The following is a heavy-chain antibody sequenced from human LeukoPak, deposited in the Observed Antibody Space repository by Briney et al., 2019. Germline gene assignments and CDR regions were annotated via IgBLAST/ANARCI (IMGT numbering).Heavy chain of an antibody. CDR2: FCYSGST. Sequence: PSETLSLTCTVSGGSISTSTYCWDWVRQPPGKGLEWIGSFCYSGSTYYNPSLKSRVAISVDTSKNQFSLKLTSVTAADTAMYYCARGMGMSDYWGQGTLVTVSS. CDR3: ARGMGMSDY. D-gene: IGHD1-26*01. CDR1: GGSISTSTYC. V-gene: IGHV4-39*07. J-gene: IGHJ4*02.